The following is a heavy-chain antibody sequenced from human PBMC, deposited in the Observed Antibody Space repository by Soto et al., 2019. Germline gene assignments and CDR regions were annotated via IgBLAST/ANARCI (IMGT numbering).Heavy chain of an antibody. CDR3: ARTRGWELSHFDY. CDR1: GYTFTGYY. Sequence: ASVKVSCKASGYTFTGYYMHWVRQAPGQGLEWMGWINPNSGGTNYAQKFQGWVTMTRDTSISTAYMELSRLRSDDTAVYYCARTRGWELSHFDYWGQGTLVTVSS. CDR2: INPNSGGT. J-gene: IGHJ4*02. V-gene: IGHV1-2*04. D-gene: IGHD1-26*01.